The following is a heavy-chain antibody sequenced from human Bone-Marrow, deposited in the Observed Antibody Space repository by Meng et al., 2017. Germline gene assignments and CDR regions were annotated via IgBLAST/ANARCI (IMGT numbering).Heavy chain of an antibody. CDR1: GCSFSDSY. V-gene: IGHV4-34*01. CDR3: ARGPTTMAHDFDY. Sequence: VKLQQWGAGMLKPRYPLFLTGVVSGCSFSDSYWSWIRQPPGKGLEWIGEINHSGSTNYNPSLESRATISVATSQNNLSLKLSSVTAADSAVYYCARGPTTMAHDFDYWGQGTLVTVSS. D-gene: IGHD4-11*01. J-gene: IGHJ4*02. CDR2: INHSGST.